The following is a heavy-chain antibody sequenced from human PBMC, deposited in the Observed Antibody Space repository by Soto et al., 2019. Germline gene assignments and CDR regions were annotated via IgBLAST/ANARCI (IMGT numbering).Heavy chain of an antibody. V-gene: IGHV4-34*01. CDR2: INHSGST. CDR1: GGSFSGYY. CDR3: ARFGPRYYYDSSGDAFDI. J-gene: IGHJ3*02. Sequence: PSETLSLTCAVYGGSFSGYYWSWIRQPPGKGLEWIGEINHSGSTNYNPSLKSRVTISLDTSKNQFSLKLSSVTAADTAVYYCARFGPRYYYDSSGDAFDIWGQGTMVTVSS. D-gene: IGHD3-22*01.